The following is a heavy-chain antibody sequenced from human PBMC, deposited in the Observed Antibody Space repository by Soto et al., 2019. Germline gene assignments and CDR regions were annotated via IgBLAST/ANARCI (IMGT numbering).Heavy chain of an antibody. D-gene: IGHD6-13*01. CDR1: GFTFDDSA. J-gene: IGHJ4*02. V-gene: IGHV3-9*01. CDR2: ISWNSGSI. CDR3: AKASGGERTVAGIFDX. Sequence: GGSLRLSCAASGFTFDDSAMHWVRQPPGKGLEWVSCISWNSGSIVYVYSVKGRFAIAIDNSKNSHYLQMNSLRAEDTALYYCAKASGGERTVAGIFDXWGQGTMVTVSX.